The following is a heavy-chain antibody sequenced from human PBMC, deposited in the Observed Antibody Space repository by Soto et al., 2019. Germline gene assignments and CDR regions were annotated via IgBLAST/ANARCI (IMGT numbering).Heavy chain of an antibody. D-gene: IGHD2-15*01. CDR3: ARGYCSGGSCYLATPFDY. Sequence: QVQLVQSGAEVKKPGSSVKVSCKASGGTFSSYAISWVRQAPGQGLEWMGGIIPIFGTANYAQKFQGRVTITADESTSTAYMELSSLRSEDTAVYYCARGYCSGGSCYLATPFDYWGQGTLVTVSS. CDR1: GGTFSSYA. V-gene: IGHV1-69*01. J-gene: IGHJ4*02. CDR2: IIPIFGTA.